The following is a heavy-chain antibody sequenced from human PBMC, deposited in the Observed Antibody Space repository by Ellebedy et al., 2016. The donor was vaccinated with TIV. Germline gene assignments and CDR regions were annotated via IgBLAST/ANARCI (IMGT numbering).Heavy chain of an antibody. CDR1: GFPFSSYS. J-gene: IGHJ2*01. CDR3: ARDQHFAFDV. Sequence: PGGSLRLSCAASGFPFSSYSMNWVRQAPGKGLEWLSYISRDGCATYYADSVRGRFTISRDNVKNSMFLQMNSLRDDDTAVYSCARDQHFAFDVWGRGTLVTVSS. CDR2: ISRDGCAT. V-gene: IGHV3-48*02. D-gene: IGHD2/OR15-2a*01.